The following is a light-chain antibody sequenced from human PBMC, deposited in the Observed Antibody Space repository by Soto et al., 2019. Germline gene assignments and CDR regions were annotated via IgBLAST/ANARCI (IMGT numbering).Light chain of an antibody. J-gene: IGKJ2*01. Sequence: DIQMTQSPSTLSASVGDRVTITCRARQSISSWLAWYQQKPGKAPKLLIYDASSLESGVPSRFSGSGSGTDFTLTISSLQPDDFATYYCQQYNSYSRFGQGTKLEIK. CDR3: QQYNSYSR. CDR1: QSISSW. V-gene: IGKV1-5*01. CDR2: DAS.